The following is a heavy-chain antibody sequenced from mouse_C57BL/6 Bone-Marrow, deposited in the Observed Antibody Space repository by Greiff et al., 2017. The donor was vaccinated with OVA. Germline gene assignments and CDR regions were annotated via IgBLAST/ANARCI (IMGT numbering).Heavy chain of an antibody. CDR1: GFNITDDY. Sequence: EVKLQESGAELVRPGASVKLSCTASGFNITDDYMHWVKQRPEQGLEWIGWIDPENGDTEYASKFQGKATITADTSSNTAYLQLSSLTSEDTAVYYCTTNYYGSSYDWFAYWGQGTLVTVSA. V-gene: IGHV14-4*01. CDR3: TTNYYGSSYDWFAY. CDR2: IDPENGDT. D-gene: IGHD1-1*01. J-gene: IGHJ3*01.